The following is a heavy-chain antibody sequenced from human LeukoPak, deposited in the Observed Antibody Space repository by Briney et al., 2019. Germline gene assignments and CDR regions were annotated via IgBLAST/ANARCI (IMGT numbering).Heavy chain of an antibody. D-gene: IGHD3-22*01. CDR3: ARGEYNYYDSSAYYYYFDC. CDR1: GFTSDDYG. V-gene: IGHV3-20*04. CDR2: INWNGGST. J-gene: IGHJ4*02. Sequence: GGSLRLSCAASGFTSDDYGMSWVRQAPGKGLEWVSGINWNGGSTGYADSVKGRFTISRDNAKNSLYLQMNSLSAEDTALYYCARGEYNYYDSSAYYYYFDCWGQGTLVTVSS.